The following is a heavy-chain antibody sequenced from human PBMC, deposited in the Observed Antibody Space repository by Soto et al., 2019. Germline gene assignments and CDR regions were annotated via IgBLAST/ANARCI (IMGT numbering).Heavy chain of an antibody. CDR3: ATPVGGLRLPHYYYGMDV. Sequence: QVQLVQSGAEVKKPGSSVKVSCKASGGTFSSYAISWVRQAPGQGLEWMGGIIPIFGTANYAQKFQGRVTITADESTSTAYMELSSLRSEDTAVYYCATPVGGLRLPHYYYGMDVWGQGTTVTVSS. CDR2: IIPIFGTA. CDR1: GGTFSSYA. V-gene: IGHV1-69*12. D-gene: IGHD5-12*01. J-gene: IGHJ6*02.